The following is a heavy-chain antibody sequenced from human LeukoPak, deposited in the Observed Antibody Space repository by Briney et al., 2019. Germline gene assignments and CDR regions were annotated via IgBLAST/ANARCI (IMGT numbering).Heavy chain of an antibody. CDR3: ARVDSSGYYFDI. CDR1: GGTFSSYA. D-gene: IGHD3-22*01. V-gene: IGHV1-69*13. J-gene: IGHJ3*02. Sequence: GASVKVSCKASGGTFSSYAISWVRQAPGQGLEWMGGIIPIFGTANYAQKFQGRVTITADESTSTAYMELSSLRSEDTAVYYCARVDSSGYYFDIWGQGTMVTVSS. CDR2: IIPIFGTA.